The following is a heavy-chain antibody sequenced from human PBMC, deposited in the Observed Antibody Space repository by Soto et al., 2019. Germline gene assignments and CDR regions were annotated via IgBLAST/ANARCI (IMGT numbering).Heavy chain of an antibody. CDR3: ARDNRYCSGGSCRAIDY. D-gene: IGHD2-15*01. Sequence: ASVKVSCKASGYTFTCYYMHWVRQAPGQGLEWMGWINPNSGGTNYAQKFQGWVTMTRDTSISTAYMELSRLRSDDTAVYYCARDNRYCSGGSCRAIDYWGQGTLVTVSS. J-gene: IGHJ4*02. V-gene: IGHV1-2*04. CDR1: GYTFTCYY. CDR2: INPNSGGT.